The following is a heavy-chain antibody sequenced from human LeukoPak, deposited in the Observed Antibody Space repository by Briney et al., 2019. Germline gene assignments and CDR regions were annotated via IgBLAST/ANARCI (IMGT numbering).Heavy chain of an antibody. CDR3: ARERGGGYIVVVPAALDY. J-gene: IGHJ4*02. CDR1: GFTFDDYG. V-gene: IGHV3-20*04. CDR2: INWKGGST. D-gene: IGHD2-2*01. Sequence: PGGSLRLSCAASGFTFDDYGMSWVRQAPGKGLEWVSGINWKGGSTGYADSVEGRFTISRANAKNSLYLQMNSLRAEDTALYYCARERGGGYIVVVPAALDYWGQGTLVTVSS.